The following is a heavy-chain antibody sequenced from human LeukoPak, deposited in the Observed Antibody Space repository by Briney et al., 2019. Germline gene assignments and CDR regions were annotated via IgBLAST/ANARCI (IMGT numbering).Heavy chain of an antibody. V-gene: IGHV4-59*01. CDR1: GGSISSYY. CDR3: ATRGAAGYYNY. CDR2: IYDSGST. Sequence: SETLSLTCTVSGGSISSYYWSWLRQPPGKGLEWIGYIYDSGSTNYNPSLKSRVTISVDTSKNQFSLKLSSVTAADTAVYYCATRGAAGYYNYWGQGTLVTVSS. D-gene: IGHD3-9*01. J-gene: IGHJ4*02.